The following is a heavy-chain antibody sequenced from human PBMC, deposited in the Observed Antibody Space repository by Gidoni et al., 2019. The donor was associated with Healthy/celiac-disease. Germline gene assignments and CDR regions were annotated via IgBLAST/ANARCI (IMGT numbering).Heavy chain of an antibody. D-gene: IGHD5-18*01. CDR1: GFPFADYA. V-gene: IGHV3-9*01. J-gene: IGHJ6*02. CDR3: AKDLGIQLWTYDGMDV. CDR2: ISWKSGRI. Sequence: EVQLVESGGGLVQPGRSLSLSCPASGFPFADYAMHWVRQAPGKGLGWVAGISWKSGRIGYADSVKGRFTISRDNAKNSLYLQMNSLRAEDTALYYCAKDLGIQLWTYDGMDVWGQGTTVTVSS.